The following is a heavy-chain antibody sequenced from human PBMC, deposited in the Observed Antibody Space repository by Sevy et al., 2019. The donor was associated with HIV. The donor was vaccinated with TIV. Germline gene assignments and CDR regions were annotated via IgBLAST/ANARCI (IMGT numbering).Heavy chain of an antibody. J-gene: IGHJ6*02. CDR2: IIPIFGTA. Sequence: ASVKVSCKASGGTFSSYAISWVRQAPGQGLEWMGGIIPIFGTANYAQKFQGRVTITADESTSTAYMELSSLRSEDTAVYYCARMVGATYYYRMDVWGQGTTVTVSS. CDR1: GGTFSSYA. D-gene: IGHD1-26*01. V-gene: IGHV1-69*13. CDR3: ARMVGATYYYRMDV.